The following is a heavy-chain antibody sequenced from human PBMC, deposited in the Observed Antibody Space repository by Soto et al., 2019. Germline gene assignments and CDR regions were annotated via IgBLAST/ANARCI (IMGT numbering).Heavy chain of an antibody. CDR3: ARYSNNWFQTEGMDV. D-gene: IGHD6-13*01. CDR1: VDSITTYY. CDR2: IDTSGNT. V-gene: IGHV4-4*07. J-gene: IGHJ6*02. Sequence: PSEPLSLTCTVSVDSITTYYWSWIGQPAGKGLEWIGRIDTSGNTNYNPSLKSRVTMPVDTSKKQFSLKLTSVTAADTAVYYCARYSNNWFQTEGMDVWGQGTTVTVSS.